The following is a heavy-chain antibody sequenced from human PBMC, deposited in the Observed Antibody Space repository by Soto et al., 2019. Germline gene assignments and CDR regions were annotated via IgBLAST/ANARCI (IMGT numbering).Heavy chain of an antibody. D-gene: IGHD6-25*01. V-gene: IGHV3-66*01. Sequence: GGSLRLSCVASGFTVSSKYMSWVRQAPGKGLEWVSVLYSGGSTYYADSVRDRFTISRDNSRNTLYLQMSSLRVEDTAIYYCAVAPLRERPLDFHYSGRTPLVTLSS. CDR3: AVAPLRERPLDFHY. CDR2: LYSGGST. J-gene: IGHJ4*02. CDR1: GFTVSSKY.